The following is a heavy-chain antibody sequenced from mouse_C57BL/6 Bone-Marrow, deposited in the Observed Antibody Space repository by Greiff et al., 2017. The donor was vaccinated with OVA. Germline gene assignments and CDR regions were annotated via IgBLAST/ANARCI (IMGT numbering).Heavy chain of an antibody. CDR1: GYAFTNYL. CDR2: INPGSGGT. Sequence: QVQLQQSGAELVRPGTSVKVSCKASGYAFTNYLIEWVKQRPGQGLEWIGVINPGSGGTNYNEKFKGKATLTADKSSSTAYMQLSSLTSEDSAVYYCAREGDLYYFDYWGQGTTLTVSS. CDR3: AREGDLYYFDY. J-gene: IGHJ2*01. V-gene: IGHV1-54*01. D-gene: IGHD3-3*01.